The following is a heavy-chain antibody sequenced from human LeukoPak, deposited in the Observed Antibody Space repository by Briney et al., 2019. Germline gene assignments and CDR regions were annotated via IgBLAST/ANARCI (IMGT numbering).Heavy chain of an antibody. D-gene: IGHD3-22*01. J-gene: IGHJ4*02. CDR2: IYYTGST. V-gene: IGHV4-59*01. Sequence: SETLSLTCTFSGGSISGYYWSWIRQPPGKGLEWIGYIYYTGSTNYNPSLKSRVTMSVDTSKSQFSLKLSSVTVADTAVYYCARAYDSSGYWDYWGQGTLVTVSS. CDR1: GGSISGYY. CDR3: ARAYDSSGYWDY.